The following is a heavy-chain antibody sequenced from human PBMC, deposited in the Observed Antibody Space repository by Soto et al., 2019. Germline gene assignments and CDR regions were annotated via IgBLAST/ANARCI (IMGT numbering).Heavy chain of an antibody. CDR1: DGSFRGHY. Sequence: PSETLSLTCGASDGSFRGHYWSWIRQPPGKGLEWIAEINHSGFTNYNPSFKSRVTISRDTSTNQISLKLTSVTAADSAVYYCARATVKQGATLFDFWGQGTLVTVSS. D-gene: IGHD1-26*01. J-gene: IGHJ4*02. CDR3: ARATVKQGATLFDF. CDR2: INHSGFT. V-gene: IGHV4-34*01.